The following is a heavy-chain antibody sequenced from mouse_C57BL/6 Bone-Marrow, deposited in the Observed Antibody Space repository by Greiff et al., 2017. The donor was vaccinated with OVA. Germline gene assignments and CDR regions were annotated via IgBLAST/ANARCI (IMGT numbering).Heavy chain of an antibody. Sequence: QVQLQQSGAELVRPGASVTLSCKASGYTFTDYEMHWVEQTPVHGLEWIGAIDPETGGTAYNQKFKGKAILTAGKSSSTAYMELRSLTSEDSAVYYCTRGYSNYYAMDYWGQGTSVTVSS. CDR3: TRGYSNYYAMDY. CDR2: IDPETGGT. V-gene: IGHV1-15*01. D-gene: IGHD2-5*01. J-gene: IGHJ4*01. CDR1: GYTFTDYE.